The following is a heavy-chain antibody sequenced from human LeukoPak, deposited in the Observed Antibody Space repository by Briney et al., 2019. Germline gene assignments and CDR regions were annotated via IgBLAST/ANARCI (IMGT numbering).Heavy chain of an antibody. CDR2: ISGNGDST. J-gene: IGHJ4*02. D-gene: IGHD6-13*01. CDR3: ARVGSIAAAGTPDY. V-gene: IGHV3-64*01. CDR1: GFIFSSCA. Sequence: GGSLRLSCAASGFIFSSCAMHWVRQAPGKGLEYVAAISGNGDSTYYANSVKGRFTISRDNSKNTLYLQMGSLRAEDTAVYYCARVGSIAAAGTPDYWGQGTLVTVSS.